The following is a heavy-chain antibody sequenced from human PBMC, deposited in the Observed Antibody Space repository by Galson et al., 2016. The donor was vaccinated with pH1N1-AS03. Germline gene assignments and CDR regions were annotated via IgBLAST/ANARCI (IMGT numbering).Heavy chain of an antibody. CDR1: GFTFSTAAM. CDR2: IYPSGIT. Sequence: SLRLSCAASGFTFSTAAMTWVRQAPGKGLEWVGEIYPSGITNYKASLKSRVTISLDKSKSNFSLRLTSVIAADTAVYYCASAPRGSGSSYYFDYWGQGTLVTVSS. CDR3: ASAPRGSGSSYYFDY. D-gene: IGHD6-6*01. V-gene: IGHV4-4*02. J-gene: IGHJ4*02.